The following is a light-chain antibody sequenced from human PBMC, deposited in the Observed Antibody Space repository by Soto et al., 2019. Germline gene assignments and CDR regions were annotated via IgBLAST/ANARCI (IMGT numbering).Light chain of an antibody. CDR1: SSDVGGYNY. J-gene: IGLJ1*01. V-gene: IGLV2-14*01. CDR3: SSYTTSSTLEV. Sequence: QSALTQPASVSGSPGQSITISCTGTSSDVGGYNYVSWYQQHPGKAPKLMIYDVSNRPSGVSNRFSGSKSGNTASLTISGLRAEDEADYYCSSYTTSSTLEVFGTGTQLTGL. CDR2: DVS.